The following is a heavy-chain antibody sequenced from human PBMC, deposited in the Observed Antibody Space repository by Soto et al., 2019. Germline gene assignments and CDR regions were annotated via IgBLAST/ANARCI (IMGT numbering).Heavy chain of an antibody. CDR1: GYTFTGYY. CDR3: ARDPRFRRVYSMDV. CDR2: INPNSGGT. D-gene: IGHD3-3*01. J-gene: IGHJ6*02. V-gene: IGHV1-2*02. Sequence: GASVKVSCKASGYTFTGYYMHWVRQAPGQGLEWMGWINPNSGGTNYAQKFQGRVTMTRDTSISTAYMELSRLRSDDTAVYYCARDPRFRRVYSMDVWGQGTTVTVSS.